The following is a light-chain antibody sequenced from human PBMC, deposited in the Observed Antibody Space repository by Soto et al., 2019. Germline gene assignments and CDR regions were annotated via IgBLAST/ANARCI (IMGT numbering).Light chain of an antibody. CDR2: KVS. CDR3: MQGTHLPVT. J-gene: IGKJ1*01. CDR1: QSLVYSDGNTY. Sequence: DVVMTQSPLSLPVTLGQPASISCRSSQSLVYSDGNTYLNWFLQRPGQSPRRLIYKVSNRDSGVPDRFSGSGSGTDFTLKISRVEAEDVGVYYCMQGTHLPVTFGQGTKVEIK. V-gene: IGKV2-30*01.